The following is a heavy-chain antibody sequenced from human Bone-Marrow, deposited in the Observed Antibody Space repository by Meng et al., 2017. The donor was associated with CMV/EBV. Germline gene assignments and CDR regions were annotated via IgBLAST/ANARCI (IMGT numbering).Heavy chain of an antibody. CDR3: AKVFQSSVVVTRY. V-gene: IGHV3-21*04. Sequence: GESLKISCAASGFTFSSYTMNWVRQAPGKGLEWVSSISSGSSYIFYADSVKGRFTISRDNAKNSLYLQMNSLRAEDTAVYYCAKVFQSSVVVTRYWGQGTLVTVSS. CDR1: GFTFSSYT. CDR2: ISSGSSYI. D-gene: IGHD4-23*01. J-gene: IGHJ4*02.